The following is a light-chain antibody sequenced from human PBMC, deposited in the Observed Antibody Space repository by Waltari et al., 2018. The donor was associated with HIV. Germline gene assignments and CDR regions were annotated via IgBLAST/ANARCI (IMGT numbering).Light chain of an antibody. V-gene: IGLV1-40*01. CDR1: TSFIGAADD. Sequence: QSVLTQPPSVSGAPGQRVTISCTRNTSFIGAADDVYWYQQLPGKAPKLLIYGSKLRPSGVPDRFSGLRSGTSASLTITGLQSEDEADYYCQSFDRGLNGVIFGGGTRLTVL. CDR2: GSK. J-gene: IGLJ2*01. CDR3: QSFDRGLNGVI.